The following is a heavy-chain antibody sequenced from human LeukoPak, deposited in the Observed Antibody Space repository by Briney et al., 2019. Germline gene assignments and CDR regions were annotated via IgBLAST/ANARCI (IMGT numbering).Heavy chain of an antibody. CDR1: GYTFTSYA. CDR3: ARDRNAFPNNREDYYYGMDV. D-gene: IGHD1/OR15-1a*01. CDR2: INTNTGNP. Sequence: ASVKVSCKASGYTFTSYAMNWVRQAPGQGLEWMGWINTNTGNPTYAQGFTGRFVFSLDTSVSTAYLQISSLKAEDTAVYYCARDRNAFPNNREDYYYGMDVWGQGTTVTVSS. J-gene: IGHJ6*02. V-gene: IGHV7-4-1*02.